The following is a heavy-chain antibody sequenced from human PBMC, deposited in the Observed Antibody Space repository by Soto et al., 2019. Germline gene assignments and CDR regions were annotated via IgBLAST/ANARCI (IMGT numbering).Heavy chain of an antibody. CDR3: ATLPAAMYFYGSDV. CDR1: GGSVSISTYY. V-gene: IGHV4-39*01. CDR2: ILHSGST. D-gene: IGHD2-2*01. Sequence: QLQLRESGPGLVKPSETLSLTCSVSGGSVSISTYYWALVRQTPGKGLEWLGSILHSGSTYYNPSLKSRLTLSVDTSGDKFSLNLSSVTDQDTGVYYCATLPAAMYFYGSDVWGPGTKVTVSS. J-gene: IGHJ6*02.